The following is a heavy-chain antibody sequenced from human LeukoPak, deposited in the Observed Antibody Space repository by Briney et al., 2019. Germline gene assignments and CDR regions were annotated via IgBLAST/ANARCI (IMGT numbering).Heavy chain of an antibody. CDR3: ARNPIDY. Sequence: AGSLTLSCTVSGVTFSSYNMYWVRLPPPEGMELVSYVSISSSTIYYTDPLKGRLTISRDNAKHSPYLQTNSLRAEDTAVYYCARNPIDYCGQGSLLTVSS. V-gene: IGHV3-48*01. CDR1: GVTFSSYN. J-gene: IGHJ4*02. CDR2: VSISSSTI.